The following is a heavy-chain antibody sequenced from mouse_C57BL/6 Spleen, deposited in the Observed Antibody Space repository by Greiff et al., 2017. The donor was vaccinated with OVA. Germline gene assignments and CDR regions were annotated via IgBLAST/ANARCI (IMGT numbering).Heavy chain of an antibody. D-gene: IGHD1-1*01. V-gene: IGHV1-55*01. CDR1: GYTFTSYW. CDR3: ARVGYGSKDAMDY. CDR2: IYPGSGST. J-gene: IGHJ4*01. Sequence: QVQLQQPGAELVKPGASVKMSCKASGYTFTSYWITWVKQRPGQGLEWIGDIYPGSGSTNYNEKFKSKATLTVDTSSSTAYMQLSSLTSEDSAVYYCARVGYGSKDAMDYWGQGTSVTVSS.